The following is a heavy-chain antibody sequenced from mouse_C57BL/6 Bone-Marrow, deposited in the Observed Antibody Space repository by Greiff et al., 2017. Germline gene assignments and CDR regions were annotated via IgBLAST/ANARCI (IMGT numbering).Heavy chain of an antibody. D-gene: IGHD2-10*01. CDR3: ARPACYGNWHFDY. V-gene: IGHV1-64*01. Sequence: VQLQQPGAELVKPGASVKLSCKASGYTFTSYWMHWVKQRPGQGLEWIGMIHPNGGSTNYNEKFKSKATLTVDKSSSTAYMQLSSLTSEDSAVYDGARPACYGNWHFDYWGQGTTLTVSS. J-gene: IGHJ2*01. CDR2: IHPNGGST. CDR1: GYTFTSYW.